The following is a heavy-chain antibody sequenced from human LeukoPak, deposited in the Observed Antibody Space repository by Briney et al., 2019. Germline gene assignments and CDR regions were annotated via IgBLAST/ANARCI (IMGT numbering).Heavy chain of an antibody. Sequence: SETLSLTCTVSGGSISSYYWSWIRQPPGKGLEWIGYIYYSGSTNYNPSLKSRVTISVDTSKNQFSLKLSSVTAADTAVYYCAKLAVLEQWRLFDYWGQGTLVTVSS. CDR1: GGSISSYY. CDR2: IYYSGST. V-gene: IGHV4-59*01. CDR3: AKLAVLEQWRLFDY. J-gene: IGHJ4*02. D-gene: IGHD6-19*01.